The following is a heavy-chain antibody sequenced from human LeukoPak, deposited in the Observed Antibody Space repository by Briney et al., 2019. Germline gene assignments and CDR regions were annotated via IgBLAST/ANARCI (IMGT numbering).Heavy chain of an antibody. D-gene: IGHD3-16*01. CDR1: GYTFTNSY. V-gene: IGHV1-46*01. CDR2: INPSGGST. CDR3: GREGGGRRFDY. Sequence: ASVKVSCKASGYTFTNSYIQWVRQAPGQGLEWMGIINPSGGSTSYAQKFQGRVTVTRATSTSTVYMELSSLRSDDTAVYYWGREGGGRRFDYWGQGTLVTVSS. J-gene: IGHJ4*02.